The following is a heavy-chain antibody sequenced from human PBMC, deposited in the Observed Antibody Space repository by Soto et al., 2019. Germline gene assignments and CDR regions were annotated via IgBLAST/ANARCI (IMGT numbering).Heavy chain of an antibody. CDR1: GGSISTNW. D-gene: IGHD2-8*01. J-gene: IGHJ4*02. Sequence: QVQLQESGPGLMKPSGTLSLTCAVSGGSISTNWWSWVRQPPGKELEWLGEIYHSGRTNYNPSLKKRVTMSVDKSQNHISLNVNSVTAADTAVYYCASHIAVYGTRGFDFWGQGTLVTVSS. V-gene: IGHV4-4*02. CDR2: IYHSGRT. CDR3: ASHIAVYGTRGFDF.